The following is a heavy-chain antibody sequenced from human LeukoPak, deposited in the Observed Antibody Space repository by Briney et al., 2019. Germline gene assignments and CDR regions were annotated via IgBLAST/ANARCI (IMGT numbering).Heavy chain of an antibody. CDR1: GFTFGTFA. CDR2: ITGDDYT. D-gene: IGHD3-3*01. CDR3: GKGHYDFRDS. V-gene: IGHV3-23*01. Sequence: GGSLRLSCAASGFTFGTFAFSWVRQAPGKGLEWVSSITGDDYTYYADSVKGRFTISRDTSSNTLYLHMNSLRAEDTALYYCGKGHYDFRDSWGQGTLVTVSS. J-gene: IGHJ5*02.